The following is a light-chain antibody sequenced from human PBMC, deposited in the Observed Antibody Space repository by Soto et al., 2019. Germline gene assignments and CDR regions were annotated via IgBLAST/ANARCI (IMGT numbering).Light chain of an antibody. V-gene: IGLV2-8*01. CDR1: SSDVGGYNY. J-gene: IGLJ1*01. CDR2: EVS. Sequence: QSVLAQPPSASGSPGQSATISCTGTSSDVGGYNYVSWYQQHPGKAPKLMIYEVSKRPSGVPDRFSGSKSGNTASLTVSGLQAEDEADYYCSSRTVFGTGTKVTVL. CDR3: SSRTV.